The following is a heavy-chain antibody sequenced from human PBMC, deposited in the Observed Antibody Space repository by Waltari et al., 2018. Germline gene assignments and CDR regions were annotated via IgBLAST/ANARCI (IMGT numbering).Heavy chain of an antibody. CDR2: IIPIFGTA. V-gene: IGHV1-69*01. D-gene: IGHD2-15*01. J-gene: IGHJ4*02. CDR3: ARDRRPYCSGGSCYSGDY. Sequence: QVQLVQSGAEVKKPGASVKVSCKASGYTFTGYYMHWVRQAPGQGLEWMGGIIPIFGTANYAQKFQGRVTITADESTSTAYMELSSLRSEDTAVYYCARDRRPYCSGGSCYSGDYWGQGTLVTVSS. CDR1: GYTFTGYY.